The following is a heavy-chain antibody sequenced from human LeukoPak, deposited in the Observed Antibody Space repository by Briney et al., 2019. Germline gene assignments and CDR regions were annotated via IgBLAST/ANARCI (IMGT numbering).Heavy chain of an antibody. Sequence: SQTLSLTCAISGDSVSSNSAAWNWIRQSPSRGLEWLGRTYYRSKWYNDYAVSVKSRITINPGTSKNQFSLQLNSVTPEDTAVYYCARSPPGIAAAVFWFDPWGQGTLVTVSS. D-gene: IGHD6-13*01. CDR2: TYYRSKWYN. V-gene: IGHV6-1*01. CDR1: GDSVSSNSAA. CDR3: ARSPPGIAAAVFWFDP. J-gene: IGHJ5*02.